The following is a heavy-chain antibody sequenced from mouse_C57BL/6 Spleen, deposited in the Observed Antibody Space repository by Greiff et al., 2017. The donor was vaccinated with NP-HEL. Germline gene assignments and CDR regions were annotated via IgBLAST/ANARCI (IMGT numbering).Heavy chain of an antibody. V-gene: IGHV1-80*01. CDR2: IYPGDGDT. CDR3: ARSYYSKDMDY. Sequence: LKESGASVKISCKASGYAFSSYWMNWGKQRPGKGLEGIGQIYPGDGDTNYNGKFKGKATLTADKSSSTAYMQLSSLTSEDSSFYFCARSYYSKDMDYWGQGTSVTVSS. CDR1: GYAFSSYW. J-gene: IGHJ4*01. D-gene: IGHD2-5*01.